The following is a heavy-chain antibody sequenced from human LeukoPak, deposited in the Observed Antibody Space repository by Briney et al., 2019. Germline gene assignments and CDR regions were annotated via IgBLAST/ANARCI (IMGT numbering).Heavy chain of an antibody. J-gene: IGHJ5*02. V-gene: IGHV4-34*01. CDR2: INHSGST. Sequence: SETLSLTCAVYGGSFSGYYWSWIRQPPGKGLEWIGEINHSGSTNYNPSLKSRVTISVDTSKNQFSLKLSSVTAADTAVYYCARGTKSWPSRPKSGWFDPWGQGTLVTVSS. CDR3: ARGTKSWPSRPKSGWFDP. D-gene: IGHD6-13*01. CDR1: GGSFSGYY.